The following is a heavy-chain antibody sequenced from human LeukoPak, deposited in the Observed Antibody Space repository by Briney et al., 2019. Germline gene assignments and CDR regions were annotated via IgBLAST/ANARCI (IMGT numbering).Heavy chain of an antibody. CDR2: INPNSGGT. CDR1: GYTFTGCY. J-gene: IGHJ6*03. D-gene: IGHD6-13*01. Sequence: ASVKVSCKASGYTFTGCYMHWVRQAPGQGLEWMGWINPNSGGTNYAQKFQGRVTMTRDTSISTAYMELSRLRSDDTAVYYCARGVYSSSWHYYYYYMDVWGKGTTVTVSS. V-gene: IGHV1-2*02. CDR3: ARGVYSSSWHYYYYYMDV.